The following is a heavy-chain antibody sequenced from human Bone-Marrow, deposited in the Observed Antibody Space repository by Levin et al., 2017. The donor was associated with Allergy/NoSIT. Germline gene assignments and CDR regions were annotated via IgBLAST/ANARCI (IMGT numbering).Heavy chain of an antibody. J-gene: IGHJ4*02. CDR2: ISSSGSAT. D-gene: IGHD6-19*01. CDR1: GFTLSSYA. V-gene: IGHV3-48*02. Sequence: LAGGSLRLSCVASGFTLSSYAMNWVRQAPGKGLEWVSYISSSGSATYYADSVKGRFTISRDSAKNSLYLQMHSLRDEDTAVYYCVRQAITHSSGWSPWSQGTLVTVSS. CDR3: VRQAITHSSGWSP.